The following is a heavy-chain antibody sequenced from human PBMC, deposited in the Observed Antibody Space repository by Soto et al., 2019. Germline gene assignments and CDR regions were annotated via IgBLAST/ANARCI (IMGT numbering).Heavy chain of an antibody. Sequence: GGSLRLSCAASGFTFSSYSMNWVRQAPGKGLEWVSYISSSSSTIYYADSVKGRFTISRDNAKNSLYLQMNSLRAEDTAVYYCASQPFDIVLMVLTRRGVAFDIWGQGTMVTVSS. V-gene: IGHV3-48*01. CDR1: GFTFSSYS. J-gene: IGHJ3*02. D-gene: IGHD2-8*01. CDR3: ASQPFDIVLMVLTRRGVAFDI. CDR2: ISSSSSTI.